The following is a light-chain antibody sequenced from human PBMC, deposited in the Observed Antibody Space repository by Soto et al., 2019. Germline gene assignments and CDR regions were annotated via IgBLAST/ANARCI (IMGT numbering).Light chain of an antibody. J-gene: IGKJ1*01. Sequence: DIQMTQSPSTLSASVGDRVTITCRASQSISSWLAWYQQKPGKAPKLLIYKASSLQSGVPSRFSGSGSGTEFTLTISSLQPDDSATYYCQQYNSYLWTFGRGTKVEIK. V-gene: IGKV1-5*03. CDR1: QSISSW. CDR3: QQYNSYLWT. CDR2: KAS.